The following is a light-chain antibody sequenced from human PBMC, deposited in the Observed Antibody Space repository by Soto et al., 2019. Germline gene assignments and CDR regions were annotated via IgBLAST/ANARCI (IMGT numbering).Light chain of an antibody. Sequence: DIQMTQSPSSLSASVGDRVTITCQAIHDISNYLNWYQQKPGKAPKLLIYDASNVETGVPSRFSGSGSGTDYTLTISSLQPEDVATYYCQQYENLPPTFGGGTRLQIK. CDR2: DAS. CDR3: QQYENLPPT. V-gene: IGKV1-33*01. J-gene: IGKJ4*01. CDR1: HDISNY.